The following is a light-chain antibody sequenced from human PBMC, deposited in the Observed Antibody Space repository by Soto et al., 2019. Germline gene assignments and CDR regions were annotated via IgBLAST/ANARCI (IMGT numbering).Light chain of an antibody. CDR3: LLSYNGPYV. J-gene: IGLJ1*01. CDR1: TGAVINGHY. V-gene: IGLV7-46*01. CDR2: DTT. Sequence: AVVNQEPSLTVSPGGTVTLTCGSSTGAVINGHYPYWFQQKPGQAPRTLIYDTTNRHSWTPARFSGSLLGGKAALTLSGAQPEDEAEYYCLLSYNGPYVFGTGTKVTVL.